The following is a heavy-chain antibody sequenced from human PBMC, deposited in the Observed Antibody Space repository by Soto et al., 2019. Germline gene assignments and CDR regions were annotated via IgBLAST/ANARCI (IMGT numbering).Heavy chain of an antibody. V-gene: IGHV1-3*01. Sequence: ASVKVSCKASGYTFTSYAMHWVRQAPGQRLEWMGWINAGNGNTKYSQKFQGRVTITRDTSASTAYMELSSLRSEDTAVYYCARFRVLDPNYYYYGMYVWGQVITVTVSS. CDR3: ARFRVLDPNYYYYGMYV. CDR2: INAGNGNT. CDR1: GYTFTSYA. D-gene: IGHD1-1*01. J-gene: IGHJ6*02.